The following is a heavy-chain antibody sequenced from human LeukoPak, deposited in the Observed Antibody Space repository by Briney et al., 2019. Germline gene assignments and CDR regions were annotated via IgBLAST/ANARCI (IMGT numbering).Heavy chain of an antibody. J-gene: IGHJ4*02. CDR2: ISSSDGTT. CDR3: AKDIVGGGDDY. D-gene: IGHD2-21*02. CDR1: GFVFSTYE. V-gene: IGHV3-48*03. Sequence: GGSLRLSCAASGFVFSTYEMDWVRQAPGKGLEWVSYISSSDGTTYYADSVKGRFTISRDNAKNSLSLQMNSLSAEDTAVYYCAKDIVGGGDDYWGQGTLVTVSS.